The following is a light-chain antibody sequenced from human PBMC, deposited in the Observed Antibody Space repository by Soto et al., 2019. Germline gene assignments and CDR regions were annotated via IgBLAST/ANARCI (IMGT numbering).Light chain of an antibody. CDR3: QQSYSTLLYT. CDR2: AAS. J-gene: IGKJ2*01. Sequence: DIQMTQSPSSLSASVGDRVTITCRASQSISSYLNWYQQKPGKAPKLLIYAASSLQRGVPSRFSGSGSGTDFTLTISSLQPEDFATYYCQQSYSTLLYTCGQGTKLEIK. CDR1: QSISSY. V-gene: IGKV1-39*01.